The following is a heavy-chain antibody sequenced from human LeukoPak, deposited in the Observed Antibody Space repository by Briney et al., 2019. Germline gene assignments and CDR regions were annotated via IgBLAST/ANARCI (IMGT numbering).Heavy chain of an antibody. CDR3: ARALRNWFDP. CDR2: IYSGGST. J-gene: IGHJ5*02. CDR1: GFTVSSNY. V-gene: IGHV3-53*01. Sequence: GGSLRLSCAASGFTVSSNYMSWVRQAPGKGLEWVSVIYSGGSTYYADSVKGRFTISRDNSKNTLYLQMNSLRAEGTAVYYCARALRNWFDPWGQGTLVTVSS. D-gene: IGHD4-17*01.